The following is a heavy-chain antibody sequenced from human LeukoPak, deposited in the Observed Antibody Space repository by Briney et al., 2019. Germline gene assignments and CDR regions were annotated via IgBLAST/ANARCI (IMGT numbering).Heavy chain of an antibody. CDR2: IRSKAYGGTT. J-gene: IGHJ4*02. D-gene: IGHD3-3*01. V-gene: IGHV3-49*03. CDR3: TRAEGDFWSGYYSFDY. CDR1: GFTFGDYA. Sequence: GGSLRLSCLASGFTFGDYAMSWFRQAPGKGREWVGFIRSKAYGGTTEYAASVKGRFTISRDDSKSIAYLQMNSLKTEDTAVYYCTRAEGDFWSGYYSFDYWGQGTLATVSS.